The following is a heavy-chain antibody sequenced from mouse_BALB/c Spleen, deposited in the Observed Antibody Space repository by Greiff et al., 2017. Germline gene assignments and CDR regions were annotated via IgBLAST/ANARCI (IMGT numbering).Heavy chain of an antibody. V-gene: IGHV3-2*02. CDR1: GYSITSDYA. CDR3: ARRYTGYAMDY. J-gene: IGHJ4*01. Sequence: EVKLVESGPGLVKPSQSLSLTCTVTGYSITSDYAWNWIRQFPGNKLEWMGYISYSGSTSYNPSLKSRISITRDTSKNQFFLQLNSVTTEDTATYYCARRYTGYAMDYWGQGTSVTVSS. CDR2: ISYSGST. D-gene: IGHD2-14*01.